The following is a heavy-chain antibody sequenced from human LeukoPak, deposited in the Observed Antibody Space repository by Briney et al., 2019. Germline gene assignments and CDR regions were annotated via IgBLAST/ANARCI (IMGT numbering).Heavy chain of an antibody. Sequence: GGSLRLSCAAPGFSFSKYWMNWVRQAPGKGLEWVATISQDGSQKYLADFVKGRFTISRDNARNSLYLQMSSLRGDDTAVYYCVRSKVVAEAGKSWFDPWGQGTRVTVTS. J-gene: IGHJ5*01. CDR2: ISQDGSQK. V-gene: IGHV3-7*01. CDR1: GFSFSKYW. CDR3: VRSKVVAEAGKSWFDP. D-gene: IGHD6-13*01.